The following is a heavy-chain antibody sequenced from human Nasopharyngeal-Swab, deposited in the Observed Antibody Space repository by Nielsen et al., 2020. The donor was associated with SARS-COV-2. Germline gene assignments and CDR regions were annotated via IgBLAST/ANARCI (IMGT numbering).Heavy chain of an antibody. CDR3: ARDPYGDPVYAYNGMDV. J-gene: IGHJ6*02. V-gene: IGHV1-18*01. D-gene: IGHD4-17*01. Sequence: ASVKVSCKASGYTFSSYGISWVRQAPAQGLEWMGWISGYNGNTKDAQKLQGRVTMTTDTSTSTAYMELGSLRSDDTAVYYCARDPYGDPVYAYNGMDVWGQGTTVTVSS. CDR2: ISGYNGNT. CDR1: GYTFSSYG.